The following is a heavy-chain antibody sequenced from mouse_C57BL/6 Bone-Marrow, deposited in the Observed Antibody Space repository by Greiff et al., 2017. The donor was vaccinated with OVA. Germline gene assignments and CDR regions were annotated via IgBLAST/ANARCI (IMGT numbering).Heavy chain of an antibody. Sequence: QVQLQQPGAELVKPGASVKMSCKASGYTFTSYWITWVKQRPGQGLEWIGDIYPGSGSTNYNEKFKSKATLTVDTSSSTAYMQLSSLTSEDSAVYYCAREGSYYGYDSYYFDYWGQGTTLTVSS. J-gene: IGHJ2*01. CDR3: AREGSYYGYDSYYFDY. CDR1: GYTFTSYW. V-gene: IGHV1-55*01. D-gene: IGHD2-9*01. CDR2: IYPGSGST.